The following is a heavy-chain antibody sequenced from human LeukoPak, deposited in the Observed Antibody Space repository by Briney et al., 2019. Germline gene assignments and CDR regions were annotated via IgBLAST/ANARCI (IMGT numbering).Heavy chain of an antibody. Sequence: SQTLSLTCAISGDSVSSNSAAWNWITQSPSRGLEWLGRTYYKSKWYNDYAVSVKSRITINPDTSKNQFSMQLNSVTPEDTAVYYCAREDPYYEILTGYYIDYYYYGMDVWGQGTTVTVSS. V-gene: IGHV6-1*01. D-gene: IGHD3-9*01. CDR3: AREDPYYEILTGYYIDYYYYGMDV. CDR2: TYYKSKWYN. CDR1: GDSVSSNSAA. J-gene: IGHJ6*02.